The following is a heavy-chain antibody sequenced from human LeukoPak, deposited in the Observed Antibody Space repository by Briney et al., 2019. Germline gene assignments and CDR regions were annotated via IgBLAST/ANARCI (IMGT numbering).Heavy chain of an antibody. CDR3: ATPRVDCSGGSCYEVWYYYYGMDV. J-gene: IGHJ6*02. Sequence: SVKVSCKASGGTFSSYAISWVRQAPGQGLEWMGGVIPIFGTANYAQKFQGRVTITADESTSTAYMELSSLRSEDTAVYYCATPRVDCSGGSCYEVWYYYYGMDVWGQGTTVTVSS. D-gene: IGHD2-15*01. V-gene: IGHV1-69*13. CDR1: GGTFSSYA. CDR2: VIPIFGTA.